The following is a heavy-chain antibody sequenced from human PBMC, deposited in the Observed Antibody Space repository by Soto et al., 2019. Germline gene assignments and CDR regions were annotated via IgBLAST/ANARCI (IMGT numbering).Heavy chain of an antibody. J-gene: IGHJ6*02. D-gene: IGHD6-13*01. Sequence: SETLSLTCTVSGGSISGYYWSWIRQPPGKGLEYFGYIYYRGSTNYNPSLKSRVTMSVDTSRNLFSLKVNSVTAADTAVYYCARQQLLPDYYALDVWGQGTTVTVSS. V-gene: IGHV4-59*01. CDR1: GGSISGYY. CDR3: ARQQLLPDYYALDV. CDR2: IYYRGST.